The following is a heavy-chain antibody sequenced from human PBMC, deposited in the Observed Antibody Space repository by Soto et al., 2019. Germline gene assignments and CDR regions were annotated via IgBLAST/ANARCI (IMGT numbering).Heavy chain of an antibody. Sequence: QVQLVQSGAEVKKPGASVKVSCKTSGYTFTSYHISWVRQAPGQGLEWMGWISAYNTNTNYAQKFQGRVTMTTDTXXXXXXXXXXXXXXXXXXXYXCARDTPPTDYWGQGTLVTVSS. CDR3: ARDTPPTDY. J-gene: IGHJ4*02. CDR2: ISAYNTNT. V-gene: IGHV1-18*01. D-gene: IGHD2-8*01. CDR1: GYTFTSYH.